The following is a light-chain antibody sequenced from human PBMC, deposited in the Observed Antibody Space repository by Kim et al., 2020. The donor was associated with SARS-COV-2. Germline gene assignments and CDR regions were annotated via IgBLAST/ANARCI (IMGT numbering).Light chain of an antibody. V-gene: IGKV1-39*01. CDR1: QSITRF. CDR3: PYS. Sequence: DIQMTQSPSSLSASVGDRVTITCRASQSITRFSNWYQQKPGEAPKLLVNTASTLQSGVPSRFSGSGSGTDFTLTINSLQPEDFAVYYCPYSFGQVTKLEI. J-gene: IGKJ2*01. CDR2: TAS.